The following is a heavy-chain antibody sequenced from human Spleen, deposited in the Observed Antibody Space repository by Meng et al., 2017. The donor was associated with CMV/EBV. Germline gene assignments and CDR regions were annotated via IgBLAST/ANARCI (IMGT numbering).Heavy chain of an antibody. V-gene: IGHV4-59*01. Sequence: GSLRLSCTVSGGSISSYYWSWIRQPPGKGLEWIGYIYYTGSTNYNPSLKSRVSISVDSSKNQFSLKLNSVTAADTALYYCARDVPRHFGYVYYGMDVWGQGTTVTVSS. J-gene: IGHJ6*02. CDR2: IYYTGST. CDR3: ARDVPRHFGYVYYGMDV. CDR1: GGSISSYY. D-gene: IGHD5-12*01.